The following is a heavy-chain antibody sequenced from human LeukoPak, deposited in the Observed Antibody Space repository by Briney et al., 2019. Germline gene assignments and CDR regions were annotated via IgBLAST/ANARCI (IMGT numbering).Heavy chain of an antibody. D-gene: IGHD1-7*01. Sequence: GGSLRLSCAASGFTFSSYAMSWVRQAPGKGLEWVSVIYSGGSTYYADSVKGRFTISRDNSKNTLYLQMNSLRAEDTAVYYCARLANYAFDIWGQGTMVTVSS. CDR2: IYSGGST. J-gene: IGHJ3*02. CDR3: ARLANYAFDI. CDR1: GFTFSSYA. V-gene: IGHV3-53*01.